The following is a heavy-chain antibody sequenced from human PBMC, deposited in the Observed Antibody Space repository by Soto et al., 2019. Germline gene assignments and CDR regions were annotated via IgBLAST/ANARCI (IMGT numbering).Heavy chain of an antibody. CDR1: GGSISSYY. CDR3: ARHPSWYFDY. Sequence: SETLSLTCTVSGGSISSYYWSWIRQPPGKGLEWIGYIYYSGSTNYNPSLKSRVTISVDTSKNQFSLKLSSVTAADTAVYYCARHPSWYFDYWGQGTLVTVSS. V-gene: IGHV4-59*08. J-gene: IGHJ4*02. CDR2: IYYSGST. D-gene: IGHD2-2*01.